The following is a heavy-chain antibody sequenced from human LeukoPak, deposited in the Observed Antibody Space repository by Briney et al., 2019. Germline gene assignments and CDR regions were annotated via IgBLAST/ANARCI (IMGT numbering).Heavy chain of an antibody. Sequence: GESLKISCKGSGYSFTTYWISWVRQMPGKGPEWIGRIDPSDSYTNYSPSFQGHVTISADRSISTAYLQWSSLQASDTAIYYCARHSESYASSDYWGQGTLVTVSS. J-gene: IGHJ4*02. CDR1: GYSFTTYW. D-gene: IGHD3-16*01. V-gene: IGHV5-10-1*01. CDR3: ARHSESYASSDY. CDR2: IDPSDSYT.